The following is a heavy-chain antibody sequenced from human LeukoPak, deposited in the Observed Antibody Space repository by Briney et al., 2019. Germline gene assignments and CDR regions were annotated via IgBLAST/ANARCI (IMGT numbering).Heavy chain of an antibody. V-gene: IGHV3-74*01. CDR2: INPDGSTT. Sequence: GGSLRLSCVASGFAFRDYWMYWVRQGPGKGLVWLSRINPDGSTTTYADSAKGRFTISRDNAKNSLYLQMNSLRAEDTAVYYCARGLSSGWGQGTLVTVSS. CDR3: ARGLSSG. CDR1: GFAFRDYW. J-gene: IGHJ4*02. D-gene: IGHD6-19*01.